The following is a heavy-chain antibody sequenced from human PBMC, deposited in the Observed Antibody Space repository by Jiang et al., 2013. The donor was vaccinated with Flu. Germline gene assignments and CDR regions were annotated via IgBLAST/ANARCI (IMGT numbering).Heavy chain of an antibody. D-gene: IGHD6-6*01. CDR2: INPSGGST. CDR3: AMGGFRDSSSPAHGEYYYGMDV. J-gene: IGHJ6*02. V-gene: IGHV1-46*01. Sequence: LVESGAEVKKPGASVKVSCKASGYTFTSYYMHWVRQAPGQGLEWMGIINPSGGSTSYAQKFQGRVTMTRDTSTSTVYMELSSLRSEDTAVYYCAMGGFRDSSSPAHGEYYYGMDVWGQGTTVTVSS. CDR1: GYTFTSYY.